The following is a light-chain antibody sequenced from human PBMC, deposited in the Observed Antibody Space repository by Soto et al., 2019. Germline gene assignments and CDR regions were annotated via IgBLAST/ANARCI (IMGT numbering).Light chain of an antibody. Sequence: SYELTKPPSVSVSPGQTASITCSGDKLGDKYACWYQQKPGQSPVLVIYQDNKRPSGIPERFSGSNSGNTATLTISGTQAMDEADYYCQAWDSSTVVFAGGTKVTVL. V-gene: IGLV3-1*01. CDR2: QDN. J-gene: IGLJ2*01. CDR3: QAWDSSTVV. CDR1: KLGDKY.